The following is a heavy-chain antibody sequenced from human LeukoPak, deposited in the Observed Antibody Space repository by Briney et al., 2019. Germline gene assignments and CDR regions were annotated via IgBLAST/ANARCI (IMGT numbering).Heavy chain of an antibody. J-gene: IGHJ4*02. CDR3: ASRNRRYFDY. D-gene: IGHD1-14*01. CDR1: GFSITSGYY. V-gene: IGHV4-38-2*02. CDR2: IYHIGST. Sequence: SETLSLTCTVSGFSITSGYYWGWLRQPPGKGLEWIGSIYHIGSTYYSPSLKSRVSISVDTSKNQFSQKLSSVTAADTAVYYCASRNRRYFDYWGQGTLVTVSS.